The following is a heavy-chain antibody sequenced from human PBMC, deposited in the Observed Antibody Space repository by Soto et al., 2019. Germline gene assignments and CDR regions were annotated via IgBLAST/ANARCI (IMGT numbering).Heavy chain of an antibody. V-gene: IGHV3-23*01. CDR2: ISGSGGST. J-gene: IGHJ6*03. Sequence: EVQLLESGGGLVQPGGSLRLSCAASGFTFSSYAMSWVRQAPGKGLEWGSAISGSGGSTYYADSVKGRFTISRDNSKNTLYLQMNSLRAEDTAVYYCAKLVDYYYYYYMDVWGKGTTVTGSS. CDR3: AKLVDYYYYYYMDV. CDR1: GFTFSSYA. D-gene: IGHD2-15*01.